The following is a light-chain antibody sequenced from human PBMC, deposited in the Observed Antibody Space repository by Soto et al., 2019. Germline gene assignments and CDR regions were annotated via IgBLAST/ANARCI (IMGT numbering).Light chain of an antibody. V-gene: IGKV1-27*01. J-gene: IGKJ1*01. CDR3: QKYKSGRTWT. CDR2: AAS. CDR1: QGIRNS. Sequence: DIQMTQSPSSLSASVGDRVSITCRASQGIRNSLAWYQQKPGKVPKLLIYAASTLESGVPSRFSGSGSGTDFTLTISSLQPEDVGTYFCQKYKSGRTWTFSPGTKVDI.